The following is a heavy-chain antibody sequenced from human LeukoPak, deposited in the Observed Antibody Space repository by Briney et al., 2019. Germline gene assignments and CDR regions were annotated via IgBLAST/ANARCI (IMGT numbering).Heavy chain of an antibody. D-gene: IGHD2-2*02. J-gene: IGHJ5*02. CDR1: GGSINNYY. CDR2: IYTSGST. V-gene: IGHV4-4*07. Sequence: SETLSITCTVSGGSINNYYWSWIRQPAGKGLEWIGRIYTSGSTNYNPSLKSRVTMSVDTSKNQFSLKLSSVTAADTAVYYCARLGGNGYCSSTSCYTNWFDPWGQGTLVTVSS. CDR3: ARLGGNGYCSSTSCYTNWFDP.